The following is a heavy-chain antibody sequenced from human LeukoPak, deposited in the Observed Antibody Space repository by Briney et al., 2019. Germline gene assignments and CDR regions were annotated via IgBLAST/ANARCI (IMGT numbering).Heavy chain of an antibody. Sequence: GGSLRLSCVASGFTFGKYWMSWVRQAPGKGLEWVANIRLDGSEKNYVDSVKGRFTISRDSTKNSLYLQMNSLRAEDTAVFYCARDQYDTWSRRGNFDSWGQGTLVIVSS. D-gene: IGHD3-3*01. CDR1: GFTFGKYW. CDR3: ARDQYDTWSRRGNFDS. V-gene: IGHV3-7*03. J-gene: IGHJ4*02. CDR2: IRLDGSEK.